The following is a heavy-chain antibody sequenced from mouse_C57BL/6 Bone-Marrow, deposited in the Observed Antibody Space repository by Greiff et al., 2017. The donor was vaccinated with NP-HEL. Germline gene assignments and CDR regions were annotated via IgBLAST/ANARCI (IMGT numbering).Heavy chain of an antibody. V-gene: IGHV5-16*01. J-gene: IGHJ4*01. CDR2: INYDGSST. D-gene: IGHD2-4*01. CDR3: AREGGLRRRTYAMDY. CDR1: GFTFSDYY. Sequence: EVKLLESEGGLVQPGSSMKLSCTASGFTFSDYYLAWVRQVPEKGLEWVATINYDGSSTYYLDSLKSRFIISRDNAKNILYLQMRSLKSEDTATYYCAREGGLRRRTYAMDYGGQGTSVTVSS.